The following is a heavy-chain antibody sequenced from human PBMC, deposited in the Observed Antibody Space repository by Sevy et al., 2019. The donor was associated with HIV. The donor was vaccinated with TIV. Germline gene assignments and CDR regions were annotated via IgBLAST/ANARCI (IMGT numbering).Heavy chain of an antibody. CDR3: AKDRSHIIMIRGVVIFDY. J-gene: IGHJ4*02. CDR2: ISGSGNT. Sequence: GGSLRLSCAASGFTFSSYAMSWVRQAPGKGLEWVSAISGSGNTYYADSVKGRFTISRDNPKNTLFLQMNSQGAEDTAVYYCAKDRSHIIMIRGVVIFDYWGQGTLVTVSS. V-gene: IGHV3-23*01. D-gene: IGHD3-10*01. CDR1: GFTFSSYA.